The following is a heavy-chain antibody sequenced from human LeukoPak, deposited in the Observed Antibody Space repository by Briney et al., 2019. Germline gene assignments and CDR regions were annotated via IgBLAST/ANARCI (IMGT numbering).Heavy chain of an antibody. J-gene: IGHJ4*02. D-gene: IGHD5-18*01. CDR3: ARHEDTAMGVDY. Sequence: GSLRLSCAASGFTLSNAWMNWVRQPPGKGLEWIGEINHSGSTNYNPSLKSRVTISVDTPKNQFSLKLSSVTAADTAVYYCARHEDTAMGVDYWGQGTLVTVSS. V-gene: IGHV4-34*01. CDR1: GFTLSNAW. CDR2: INHSGST.